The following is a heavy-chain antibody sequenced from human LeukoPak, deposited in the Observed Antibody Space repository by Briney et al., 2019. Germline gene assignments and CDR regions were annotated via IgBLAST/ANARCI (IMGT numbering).Heavy chain of an antibody. V-gene: IGHV4-38-2*02. D-gene: IGHD3-22*01. CDR2: IYHSGST. CDR3: ARNRRGAYDSSGYWDYYYYYMDV. J-gene: IGHJ6*03. CDR1: GYSISSGYY. Sequence: PSETLSLTCTVSGYSISSGYYWGWIRQPPGKGLEWIGSIYHSGSTYYNPSLKSRVTISVDTSKNQFSLKLIFVTAADTAVYCCARNRRGAYDSSGYWDYYYYYMDVWGKGTTVTISS.